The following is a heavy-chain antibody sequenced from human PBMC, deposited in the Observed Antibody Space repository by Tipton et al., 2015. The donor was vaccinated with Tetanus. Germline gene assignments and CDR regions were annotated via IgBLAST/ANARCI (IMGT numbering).Heavy chain of an antibody. V-gene: IGHV4-34*01. CDR3: ARVKRYPRHAFDI. CDR2: INHSGST. CDR1: GGSFSGYY. J-gene: IGHJ3*02. Sequence: TLSLTCAVYGGSFSGYYWSWIRQPPGKGLEWIGEINHSGSTNYNPSLKSRVTISVDTSKNQFSLKLSSVTAADTAVYYCARVKRYPRHAFDIWGQGTTVTVSS. D-gene: IGHD1-1*01.